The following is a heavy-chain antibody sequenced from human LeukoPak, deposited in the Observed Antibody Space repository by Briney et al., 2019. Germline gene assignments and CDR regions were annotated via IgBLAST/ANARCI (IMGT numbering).Heavy chain of an antibody. CDR2: IYYSGST. J-gene: IGHJ6*02. V-gene: IGHV4-59*08. D-gene: IGHD2-2*01. CDR1: GGSISSYY. Sequence: KPSETLSLTCTVSGGSISSYYWSWIRQPPGKGLEWIGYIYYSGSTNYNPSLKSRVTISVDTSKNQLSLKLSSVTAADTAVYYCARRRSTSYYYGMDVWGQGTTVAVSS. CDR3: ARRRSTSYYYGMDV.